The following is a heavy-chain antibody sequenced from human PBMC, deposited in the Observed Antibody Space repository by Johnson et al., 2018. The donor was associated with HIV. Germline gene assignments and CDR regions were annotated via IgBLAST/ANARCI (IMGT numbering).Heavy chain of an antibody. Sequence: QMQLVESGGGLVKPGGSLRLSCAGSGFTFSDYYMSWIRQAPGKGLEWVSFISSSGSTIYYADSVKGRFTISRDNAKNSLYLQMNSLRAEDTAVYYCAKAPRLSTYDYDAFDVWGQGTMVTVSS. CDR1: GFTFSDYY. CDR3: AKAPRLSTYDYDAFDV. J-gene: IGHJ3*01. CDR2: ISSSGSTI. D-gene: IGHD5-12*01. V-gene: IGHV3-11*01.